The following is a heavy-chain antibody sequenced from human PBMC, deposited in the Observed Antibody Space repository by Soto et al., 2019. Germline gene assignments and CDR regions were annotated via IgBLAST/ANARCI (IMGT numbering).Heavy chain of an antibody. V-gene: IGHV3-30*18. Sequence: PXVCLRLSCAASGFTFSSYGMHWVRQAPGKGLEWVAVISYDGSNKYYADSVKGRFTISRDNSKNTLYLQMNSLRAEDTAVYYCAKLWSGMDVCGQRTTVTVSS. CDR3: AKLWSGMDV. J-gene: IGHJ6*02. D-gene: IGHD3-10*01. CDR1: GFTFSSYG. CDR2: ISYDGSNK.